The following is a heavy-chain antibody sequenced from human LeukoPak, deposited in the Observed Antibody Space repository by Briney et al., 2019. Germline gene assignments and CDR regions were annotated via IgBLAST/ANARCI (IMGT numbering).Heavy chain of an antibody. Sequence: GGSPRLSCAASGFTFSSYAMSWVRQAPGKGPEWVSAISVTGSSTYYADSVEGRFTLSRDNSKNTLYLQMNSLRAEDTAVYYCAKGAAVAGTLLDYWGQGTLVSVSS. CDR1: GFTFSSYA. V-gene: IGHV3-23*01. D-gene: IGHD6-19*01. CDR2: ISVTGSST. J-gene: IGHJ4*02. CDR3: AKGAAVAGTLLDY.